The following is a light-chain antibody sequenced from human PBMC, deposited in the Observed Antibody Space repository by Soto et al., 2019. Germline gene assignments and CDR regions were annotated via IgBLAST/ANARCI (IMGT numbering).Light chain of an antibody. CDR2: SHD. Sequence: QSVLTQPPSASATPGQRVTISCSGSSSNIGRNAVNWYQQLPGTAPKLLIYSHDQRPSGVPDRFSGSKSGNTASLTIFGLQAEDEADYYCSSYTSSSTLVFGGGTKVTVL. V-gene: IGLV1-44*01. J-gene: IGLJ3*02. CDR3: SSYTSSSTLV. CDR1: SSNIGRNA.